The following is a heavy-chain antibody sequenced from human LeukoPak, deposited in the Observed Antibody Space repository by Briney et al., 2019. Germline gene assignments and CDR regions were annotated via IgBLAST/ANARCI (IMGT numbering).Heavy chain of an antibody. J-gene: IGHJ4*02. D-gene: IGHD3-22*01. CDR1: GSTFGGYA. CDR3: VKDGHYPDNSGYYYEDS. V-gene: IGHV3-23*01. CDR2: ISGSGDA. Sequence: GGSLRHSCAASGSTFGGYAMSWVRQAPGKGLEWVSLISGSGDAYDADSVQGRFTISRDNSKNTLYLQMNSLRAEDTAVYYCVKDGHYPDNSGYYYEDSWGQGTLVTVSS.